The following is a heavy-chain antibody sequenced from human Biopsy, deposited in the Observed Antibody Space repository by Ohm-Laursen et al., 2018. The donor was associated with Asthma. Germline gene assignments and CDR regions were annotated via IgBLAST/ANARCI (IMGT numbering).Heavy chain of an antibody. Sequence: GESLRISCKASGYIFTSYWIGWVRQMPGKGLEWMGIIFPGNSDTIYSPSFQGQVPISADKSISTAYLQWSSLKASDTAIYYCARLAYGSGSFFDFWGQGTLVTVAS. V-gene: IGHV5-51*01. J-gene: IGHJ4*02. CDR3: ARLAYGSGSFFDF. CDR1: GYIFTSYW. CDR2: IFPGNSDT. D-gene: IGHD3-10*01.